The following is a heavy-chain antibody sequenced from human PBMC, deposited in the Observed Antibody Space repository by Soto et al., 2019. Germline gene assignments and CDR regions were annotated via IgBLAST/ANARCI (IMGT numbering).Heavy chain of an antibody. V-gene: IGHV4-30-2*01. D-gene: IGHD6-19*01. CDR2: IYHSGST. J-gene: IGHJ6*02. CDR3: ARDRQHPSYSSCPYYYYGMDV. Sequence: SETLSLTCAVSGGSIGSGGYSWRWIRQPPGKGLEGIGYIYHSGSTYYNPSLKSRVTISVDTSKNQFSLKLSSVTAADTAVYYCARDRQHPSYSSCPYYYYGMDVWGQGTTVTVSS. CDR1: GGSIGSGGYS.